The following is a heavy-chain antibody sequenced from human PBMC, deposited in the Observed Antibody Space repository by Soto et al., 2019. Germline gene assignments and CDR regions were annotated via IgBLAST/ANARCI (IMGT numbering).Heavy chain of an antibody. Sequence: PGGSLKISCKGSGYSFTSYWIRLVLRMPGKGLEWMGRIDPSYSYTNYSPSFQGHVTISADKSISTAYLQWSSLKASDTAMYYCARLSGDYDRSLEHWGQGTLVTVSS. D-gene: IGHD3-16*01. CDR2: IDPSYSYT. V-gene: IGHV5-10-1*01. CDR3: ARLSGDYDRSLEH. CDR1: GYSFTSYW. J-gene: IGHJ1*01.